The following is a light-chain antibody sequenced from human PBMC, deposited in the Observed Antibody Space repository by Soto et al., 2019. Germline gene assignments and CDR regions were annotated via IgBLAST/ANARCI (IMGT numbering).Light chain of an antibody. V-gene: IGKV3-20*01. CDR2: GAS. CDR1: QSVSTSY. CDR3: QQYGNSRGT. J-gene: IGKJ1*01. Sequence: DIVLTQSPGTLSLPPGDRATLSCRASQSVSTSYLAWYQQKPGQAPRLLIYGASSRATGIPDRFSGSGSGTDFTLTISGLEPEDFAVYYCQQYGNSRGTFGQGTKVDIK.